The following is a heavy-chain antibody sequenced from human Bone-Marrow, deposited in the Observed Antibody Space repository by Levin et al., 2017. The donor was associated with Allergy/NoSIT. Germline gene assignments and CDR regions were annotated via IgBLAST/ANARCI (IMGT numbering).Heavy chain of an antibody. CDR2: IWYDGSNK. CDR3: ARGRGSRSYFDY. CDR1: GFTFSSYG. V-gene: IGHV3-33*01. J-gene: IGHJ4*02. D-gene: IGHD3-16*01. Sequence: AGGSLRLSCAASGFTFSSYGMHWVRQAPGKGLEWVAVIWYDGSNKYYADSVKGRFTISRDNSKNTLYLQMNSLRAEDTAVYYCARGRGSRSYFDYWGQGTLVTVSS.